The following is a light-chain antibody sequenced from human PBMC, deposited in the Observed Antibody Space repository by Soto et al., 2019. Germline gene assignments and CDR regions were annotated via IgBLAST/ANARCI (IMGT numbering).Light chain of an antibody. CDR2: GAS. V-gene: IGKV3-20*01. CDR1: QSVGSTY. J-gene: IGKJ2*01. CDR3: QQCGGSSYT. Sequence: TQSPSTLSASVGDRVTLTCRASQSVGSTYLAWYQQKPGQAPRLLIYGASSRAAGIPDRFSGSGSGTDFTLTISRLEPEDFAVYYCQQCGGSSYTFGQGTKLEIK.